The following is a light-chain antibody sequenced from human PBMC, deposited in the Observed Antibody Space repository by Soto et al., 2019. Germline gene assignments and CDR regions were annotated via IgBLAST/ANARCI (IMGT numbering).Light chain of an antibody. CDR1: QGISSY. V-gene: IGKV1-9*01. CDR3: QQLNSYPPT. J-gene: IGKJ1*01. Sequence: DIQLTQSPSFLSASVGDRVTITCRASQGISSYLAWYQQKPGKAPNLLIYAASTFQSGVPSRFSGSGSGTEFTLTISSLQPEDFATYYGQQLNSYPPTFGRGTKVESK. CDR2: AAS.